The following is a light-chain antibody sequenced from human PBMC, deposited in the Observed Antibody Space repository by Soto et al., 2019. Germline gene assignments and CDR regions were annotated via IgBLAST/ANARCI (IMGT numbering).Light chain of an antibody. CDR1: SDDVGGYNY. Sequence: QSVLTQPASVSGSPGQSITISCTGTSDDVGGYNYVSWYQQHPGKVPQLIVYDVTNPPSGVSIRFSGSKSGNTASLTISRLQAEDESAYYASSFVGSSGLYVFGTGTKVTVL. CDR2: DVT. CDR3: SSFVGSSGLYV. J-gene: IGLJ1*01. V-gene: IGLV2-14*03.